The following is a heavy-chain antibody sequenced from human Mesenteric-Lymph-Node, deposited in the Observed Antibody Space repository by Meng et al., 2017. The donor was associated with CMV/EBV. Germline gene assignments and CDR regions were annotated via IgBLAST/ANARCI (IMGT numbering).Heavy chain of an antibody. J-gene: IGHJ6*02. CDR3: ARDRTTVTTESYYYYGMDV. V-gene: IGHV3-21*01. CDR1: GFTFSSYS. CDR2: ISSNSDYI. D-gene: IGHD4-11*01. Sequence: GGSLRLSCVVSGFTFSSYSINWVRQAPGKGLQWVSSISSNSDYIHYADSVKGRFTISRDNSKNSLYLQMNSLGAEDTAVYYCARDRTTVTTESYYYYGMDVWGQGTTVTVSS.